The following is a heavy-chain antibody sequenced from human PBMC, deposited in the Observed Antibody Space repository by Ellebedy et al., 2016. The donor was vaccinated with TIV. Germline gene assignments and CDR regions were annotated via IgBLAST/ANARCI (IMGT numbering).Heavy chain of an antibody. V-gene: IGHV3-21*01. CDR3: ARDPNSSDFQDY. J-gene: IGHJ4*02. CDR1: GFTFSSYS. D-gene: IGHD6-19*01. Sequence: GESLKISCAASGFTFSSYSMNWVRQAPGKGLEWVSSISSSSYIYYADSVKGRFTISRDNAKNSLYLQMNSLRAEETAVYYCARDPNSSDFQDYWGQGTLVTVSS. CDR2: ISSSSYI.